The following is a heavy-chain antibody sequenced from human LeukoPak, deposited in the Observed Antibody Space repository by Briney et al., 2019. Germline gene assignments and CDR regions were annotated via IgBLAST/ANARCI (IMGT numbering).Heavy chain of an antibody. J-gene: IGHJ4*02. CDR3: ARDQGDIVVVPAALDY. V-gene: IGHV3-21*01. CDR2: INSSSSYT. Sequence: PGGSLRLSCAASGFTFSSYSMNWVRQAPGKGREWGSSINSSSSYTYYADSVKGRFTLSRDNAKHSLYLQMNRLRAEDTAVYYCARDQGDIVVVPAALDYWGQGTLVTVSS. D-gene: IGHD2-2*01. CDR1: GFTFSSYS.